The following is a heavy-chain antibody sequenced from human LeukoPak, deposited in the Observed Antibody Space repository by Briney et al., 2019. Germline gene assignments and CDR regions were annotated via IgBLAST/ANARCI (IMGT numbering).Heavy chain of an antibody. CDR1: GFTFSDFW. J-gene: IGHJ4*02. CDR2: INGDGREI. Sequence: GGSVKLSCIVSGFTFSDFWISWVRQAPGKGLEWVANINGDGREIYYVECVKGRFTISRDNAKNSLYLHMNSLRAEGTAVYYCVTDRNRGGSYWGQGTLVTVSS. CDR3: VTDRNRGGSY. V-gene: IGHV3-7*01. D-gene: IGHD3-16*01.